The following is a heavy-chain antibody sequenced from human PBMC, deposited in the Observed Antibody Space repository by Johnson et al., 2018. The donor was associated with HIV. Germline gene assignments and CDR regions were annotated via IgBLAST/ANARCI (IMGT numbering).Heavy chain of an antibody. CDR1: GFTFSNYG. CDR3: ARAYDSSCYYRDDAFDI. J-gene: IGHJ3*02. V-gene: IGHV3-30*03. CDR2: ISYDGNNK. D-gene: IGHD3-22*01. Sequence: QVQLVESGGGVVQPRRSLRLSCAASGFTFSNYGMHWVRQAPGKGLEWVAVISYDGNNKYYADSVKGRFTISRDIANNSLFLQINSLRAEETAVCYCARAYDSSCYYRDDAFDIWGQGTMVTVSS.